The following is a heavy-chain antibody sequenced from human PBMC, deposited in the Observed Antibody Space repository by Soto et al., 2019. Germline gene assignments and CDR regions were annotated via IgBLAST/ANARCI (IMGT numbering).Heavy chain of an antibody. CDR2: IYPGDSDT. Sequence: XESLTISLKGSGYSFTSYWIGLVRQMRGKGLEWMGIIYPGDSDTRYSPSFQGQVTISADKSISTAYLQWSSLKASDTAMYYCARQSSGVPGSAFDIWGQGTMVTVSS. D-gene: IGHD3-22*01. CDR1: GYSFTSYW. CDR3: ARQSSGVPGSAFDI. J-gene: IGHJ3*02. V-gene: IGHV5-51*01.